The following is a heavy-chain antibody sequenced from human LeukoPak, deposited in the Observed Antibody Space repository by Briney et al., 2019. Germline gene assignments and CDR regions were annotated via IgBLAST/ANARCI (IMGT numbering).Heavy chain of an antibody. Sequence: QPGGSLRLSCAASAFTFSRCSMNWVRQAPGKGLEWVSYISHTSTIIYYADSVKGRFTISRDNAKNSVYLQMSSLRDEDTAVYYCVRDRDWSFDYWGQGTLVTVSS. D-gene: IGHD2-21*02. CDR3: VRDRDWSFDY. J-gene: IGHJ4*02. V-gene: IGHV3-48*02. CDR2: ISHTSTII. CDR1: AFTFSRCS.